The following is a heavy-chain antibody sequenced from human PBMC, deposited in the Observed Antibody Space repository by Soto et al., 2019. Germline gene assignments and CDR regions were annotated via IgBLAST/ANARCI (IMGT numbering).Heavy chain of an antibody. V-gene: IGHV1-18*01. CDR3: ARGTATMVWIFDY. D-gene: IGHD6-25*01. CDR2: ISVYNGNT. CDR1: GYTFTSYG. J-gene: IGHJ4*02. Sequence: ASVKVSCKASGYTFTSYGINWVRQAPRQGLEWMGWISVYNGNTNYAQKLQGRVSMTTDTSTRTAYMALRSLRSDDTAVYYCARGTATMVWIFDYWGQGTLVTVSS.